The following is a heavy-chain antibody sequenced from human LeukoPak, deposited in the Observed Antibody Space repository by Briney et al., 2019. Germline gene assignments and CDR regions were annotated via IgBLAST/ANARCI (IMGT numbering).Heavy chain of an antibody. J-gene: IGHJ2*01. CDR3: ARQDLRSSGWTAWWYFDL. CDR1: GGSISSSSYY. D-gene: IGHD6-19*01. V-gene: IGHV4-39*01. CDR2: IYYSGST. Sequence: SETLSLTCTVSGGSISSSSYYWGWIRQPPGKGLEWVGSIYYSGSTYSNPSLKSRVTISVDTSKNQFSLKLSSVTAADTAVYYCARQDLRSSGWTAWWYFDLWGRGTLVTVSS.